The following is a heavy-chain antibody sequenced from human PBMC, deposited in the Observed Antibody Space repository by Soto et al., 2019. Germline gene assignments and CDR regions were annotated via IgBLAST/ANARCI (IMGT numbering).Heavy chain of an antibody. Sequence: GGSLRLSCAASGFTFSTNSLHWARQAPGKGLEWISYISSTGRTKYYADSVKGRFTISRDNGKNSLYLEMNSLRDEDTAVYYCARLWADSSGYFINDFDYWGQGTLVTVSS. V-gene: IGHV3-48*02. CDR2: ISSTGRTK. J-gene: IGHJ4*02. D-gene: IGHD3-22*01. CDR3: ARLWADSSGYFINDFDY. CDR1: GFTFSTNS.